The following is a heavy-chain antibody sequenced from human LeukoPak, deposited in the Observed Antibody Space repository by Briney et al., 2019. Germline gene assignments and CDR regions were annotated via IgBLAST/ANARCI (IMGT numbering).Heavy chain of an antibody. J-gene: IGHJ4*02. CDR3: ARDRRSSSWYLPGGG. CDR2: INAGNGNT. V-gene: IGHV1-3*01. D-gene: IGHD6-13*01. CDR1: GYTFTSYA. Sequence: ASVKVSCKASGYTFTSYAMHWVRQAPGQRLEWMGWINAGNGNTKYSQKFQGRVSITRDTSASTAYMELSSLRSEDTAVYYCARDRRSSSWYLPGGGWGQGTLVTVSS.